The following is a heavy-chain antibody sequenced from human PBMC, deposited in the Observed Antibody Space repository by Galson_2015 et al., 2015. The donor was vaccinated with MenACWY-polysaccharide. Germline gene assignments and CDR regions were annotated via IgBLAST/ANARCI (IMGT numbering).Heavy chain of an antibody. CDR3: TRESQYSANYGGD. CDR1: GFTFSSSW. CDR2: ILSDGNST. J-gene: IGHJ1*01. Sequence: SLRLSCAASGFTFSSSWMNWVRQAPGKGLVWVSRILSDGNSTSNADSVRGRVTISRDNAKNMLHLQMNGLSGEVTAVYYCTRESQYSANYGGDWGQGTLGTVSS. V-gene: IGHV3-74*01. D-gene: IGHD6-6*01.